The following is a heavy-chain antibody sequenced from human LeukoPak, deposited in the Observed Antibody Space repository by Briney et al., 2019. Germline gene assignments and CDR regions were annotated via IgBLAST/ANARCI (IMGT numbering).Heavy chain of an antibody. D-gene: IGHD1-1*01. V-gene: IGHV1-2*02. CDR2: INPNSGGT. J-gene: IGHJ3*02. Sequence: GASVKVSCKASGYTFTGYDMHWVRQAPGQGLEWMGWINPNSGGTNYAQKFQGRVTMTRDTSISTAYMELSRLRSDDTAVFYCAKAYGTVVWDAFDIWGQGTMVTVSS. CDR1: GYTFTGYD. CDR3: AKAYGTVVWDAFDI.